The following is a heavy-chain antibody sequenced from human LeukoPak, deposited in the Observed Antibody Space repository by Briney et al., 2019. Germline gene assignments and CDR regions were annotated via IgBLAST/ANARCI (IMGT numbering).Heavy chain of an antibody. D-gene: IGHD4-11*01. CDR3: ARAPFNYYQAFDP. J-gene: IGHJ5*02. CDR2: IYYSGST. V-gene: IGHV4-39*01. CDR1: GGSISNSGYY. Sequence: SETLSFTCTVSGGSISNSGYYWGCIRQPPGKGLEWIGNIYYSGSTYYNPSLKSRVTISVDTSKNQFSLKMTSVTAADTAVYYCARAPFNYYQAFDPWGQGTLVTVSS.